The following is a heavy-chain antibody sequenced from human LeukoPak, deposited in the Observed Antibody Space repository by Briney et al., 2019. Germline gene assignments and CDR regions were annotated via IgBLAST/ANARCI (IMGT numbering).Heavy chain of an antibody. D-gene: IGHD5-12*01. V-gene: IGHV1-18*04. CDR1: GYTFTGYY. Sequence: ASVKVSCKASGYTFTGYYMHWVRQAPGQGLEWMGWISAYNGNTNYAQKLQGRVTMTTDTSTSTAYMELRSLRSDDTAVYYCAREAGGYTTYYFDYWGQGTLVTVSS. J-gene: IGHJ4*02. CDR3: AREAGGYTTYYFDY. CDR2: ISAYNGNT.